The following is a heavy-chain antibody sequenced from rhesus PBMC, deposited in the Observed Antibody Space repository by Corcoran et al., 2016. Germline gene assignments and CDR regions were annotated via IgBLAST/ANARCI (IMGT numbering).Heavy chain of an antibody. CDR1: GFTFSSYG. D-gene: IGHD1-26*01. Sequence: EVQLVESGGGLVQPGGSLRLSCAASGFTFSSYGMSWVRQAPGKGLEWFSYISNGGGSKYYADSVKVRFTISRDNSKNTLSLQMNSLRAEDTAVYYCAKGAKLELGVAFDFWGQGLRVTVSS. CDR2: ISNGGGSK. CDR3: AKGAKLELGVAFDF. J-gene: IGHJ3*01. V-gene: IGHV3S5*01.